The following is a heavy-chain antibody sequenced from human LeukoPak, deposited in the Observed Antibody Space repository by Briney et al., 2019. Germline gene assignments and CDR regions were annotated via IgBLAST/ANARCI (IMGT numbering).Heavy chain of an antibody. Sequence: GGSLRLSCAASRFTFSSYSMNWVRQAPGKGLEWVSSISSSGSYIYYADSVKGRFTISRDNSKNTLYLQMNSLRAEDTAVYYCAKPARTDYVDYWGQGTLVTVST. J-gene: IGHJ4*02. CDR3: AKPARTDYVDY. CDR1: RFTFSSYS. CDR2: ISSSGSYI. V-gene: IGHV3-21*04. D-gene: IGHD1-14*01.